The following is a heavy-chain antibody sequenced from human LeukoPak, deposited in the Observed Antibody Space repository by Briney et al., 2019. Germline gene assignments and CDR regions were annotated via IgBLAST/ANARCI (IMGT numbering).Heavy chain of an antibody. J-gene: IGHJ5*02. CDR2: ISPNSGVL. CDR3: AREVGYSTSWYGRFDP. D-gene: IGHD6-13*01. Sequence: ASVKVSCKASGYTFTVHYIHWVRQAPGQGLEWLGRISPNSGVLNYAQKFQGRVTITRDTSVNTVYMELNGLTSDDTGAYYCAREVGYSTSWYGRFDPWGQGTVVTVSS. V-gene: IGHV1-2*05. CDR1: GYTFTVHY.